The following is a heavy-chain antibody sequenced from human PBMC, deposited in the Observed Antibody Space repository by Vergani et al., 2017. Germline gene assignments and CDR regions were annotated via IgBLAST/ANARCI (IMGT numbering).Heavy chain of an antibody. D-gene: IGHD6-13*01. CDR3: ARAPFRITAAEDYAFDV. CDR2: MNPNSGNT. V-gene: IGHV1-8*02. CDR1: GYTLNTYD. J-gene: IGHJ3*01. Sequence: QVQLVQSGAEVKEPGGSVQVSCKASGYTLNTYDINWVRQAAGQGLEWMGWMNPNSGNTGYAQKFQGRVTMTSITSMGTAYMELSGLTSDDTAVYYCARAPFRITAAEDYAFDVWGQGTLVTVSS.